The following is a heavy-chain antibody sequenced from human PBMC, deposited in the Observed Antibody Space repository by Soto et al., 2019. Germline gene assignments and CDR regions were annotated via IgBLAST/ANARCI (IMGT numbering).Heavy chain of an antibody. J-gene: IGHJ6*02. CDR1: GFTFSSYA. V-gene: IGHV3-23*01. CDR3: ANRLIGVVRGVRYYYGMDV. D-gene: IGHD3-10*01. Sequence: QTGGSLRLSCAASGFTFSSYAMSWVRQAPGKGLEWVSAISGSGGSTYYADSVKGRFTISRDNSKNTLYLQMNSLRAEDTAVYYCANRLIGVVRGVRYYYGMDVWGQGTTVTVSS. CDR2: ISGSGGST.